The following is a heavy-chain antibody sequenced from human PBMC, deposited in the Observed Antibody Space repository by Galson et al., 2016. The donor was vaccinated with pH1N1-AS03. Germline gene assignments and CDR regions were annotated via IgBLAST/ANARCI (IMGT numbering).Heavy chain of an antibody. D-gene: IGHD1-1*01. V-gene: IGHV3-30*15. CDR3: ARVAVEIRGQPNNWFDP. CDR1: GFTFSDYA. J-gene: IGHJ5*02. CDR2: VSDDGNTK. Sequence: SLRLSCAASGFTFSDYAIHWVRQAPGKGLQWVAVVSDDGNTKYYADSVRGRFTISRDNSENTVYLQMSSLRIEDTGLYYCARVAVEIRGQPNNWFDPWGQGTLVTVSS.